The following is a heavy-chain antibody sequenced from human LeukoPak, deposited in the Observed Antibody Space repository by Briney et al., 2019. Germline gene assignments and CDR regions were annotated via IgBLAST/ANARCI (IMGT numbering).Heavy chain of an antibody. CDR1: GFTFSSYA. V-gene: IGHV3-48*04. Sequence: GGSLRLSCAASGFTFSSYAMHWVRQAPGKGLEWVSYISSASGSIYYADSVKGRFTISRDNAKNSLFLQMNSLRAEDTAVYYCARGAYYSSTWYAFDPWGQGTPVTVSS. CDR2: ISSASGSI. D-gene: IGHD6-13*01. J-gene: IGHJ5*02. CDR3: ARGAYYSSTWYAFDP.